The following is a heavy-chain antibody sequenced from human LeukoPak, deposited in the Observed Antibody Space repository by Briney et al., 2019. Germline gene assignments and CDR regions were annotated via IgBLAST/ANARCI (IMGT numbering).Heavy chain of an antibody. CDR3: AKDKDFGVDPPYYFDY. CDR1: GFTFDDYA. D-gene: IGHD3-3*01. V-gene: IGHV3-9*01. J-gene: IGHJ4*02. Sequence: GGSLRLSCAAPGFTFDDYAMHGVRQAPGKGLEWVSGISWNSGSIGYADSVKGRFTISRDNAKNSLYLQMNSLRAEDTALYYCAKDKDFGVDPPYYFDYWGQGTLVTVSS. CDR2: ISWNSGSI.